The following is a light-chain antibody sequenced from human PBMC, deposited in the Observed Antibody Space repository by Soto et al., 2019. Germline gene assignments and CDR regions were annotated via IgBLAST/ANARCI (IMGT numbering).Light chain of an antibody. CDR1: SSDVGRYNY. J-gene: IGLJ1*01. Sequence: QSALTQPASVCGSPGQSITISCTGTSSDVGRYNYVSWYQQHPGKAPKLMIYEVSNRPSGVSNRFSGSKSGNTASLTISGLQAEDEADYYCNSYTSSSTRVFGTGTKLTVL. CDR3: NSYTSSSTRV. CDR2: EVS. V-gene: IGLV2-14*01.